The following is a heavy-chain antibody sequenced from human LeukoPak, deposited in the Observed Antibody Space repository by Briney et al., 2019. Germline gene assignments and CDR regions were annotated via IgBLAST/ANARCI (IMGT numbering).Heavy chain of an antibody. CDR2: IRSKAYGGTT. V-gene: IGHV3-49*04. D-gene: IGHD3-22*01. J-gene: IGHJ4*02. Sequence: GGSLRLSCTASGFTFGDYAMSWVRQAPGKGLEWVGFIRSKAYGGTTEYAASAKGRFTISRDDSKSIAYLQMNSLKTEDTAVYYCTKPYYYDSSGYHSPDYWGQGTLVTVSS. CDR3: TKPYYYDSSGYHSPDY. CDR1: GFTFGDYA.